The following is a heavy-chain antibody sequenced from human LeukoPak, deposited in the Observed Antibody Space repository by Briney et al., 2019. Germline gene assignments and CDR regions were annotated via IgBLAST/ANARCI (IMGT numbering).Heavy chain of an antibody. Sequence: GASVKVSCKASGYTFTSYDINWVGQATGQGLEWMGWMNPNSGNTGFAQKFQGRVTMTRTTPISTAYMELSSLRSEDTAVYYCARNDYGGHDAFDIWGQGTMVTVSS. CDR2: MNPNSGNT. J-gene: IGHJ3*02. V-gene: IGHV1-8*01. D-gene: IGHD4-17*01. CDR1: GYTFTSYD. CDR3: ARNDYGGHDAFDI.